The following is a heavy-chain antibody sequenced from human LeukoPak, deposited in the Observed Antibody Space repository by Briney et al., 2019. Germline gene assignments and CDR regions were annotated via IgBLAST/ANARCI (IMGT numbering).Heavy chain of an antibody. CDR3: ARAGVCSSTSCYADLYYYYYGMDV. Sequence: ASVKVSCKASGYTFTSYAIGWVRQAPGQGLEWMGWISGYNGNTNYAQKLQGRVTLTTDTSTSTAYMELRSLRSDDTAVYYCARAGVCSSTSCYADLYYYYYGMDVWGKGTTVTVSS. J-gene: IGHJ6*04. V-gene: IGHV1-18*04. D-gene: IGHD2-2*01. CDR2: ISGYNGNT. CDR1: GYTFTSYA.